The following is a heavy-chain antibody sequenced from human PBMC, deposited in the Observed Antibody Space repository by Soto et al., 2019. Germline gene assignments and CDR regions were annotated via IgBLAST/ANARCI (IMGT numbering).Heavy chain of an antibody. Sequence: EVLLVESGGGLVKPGGSLRLSCVGSGFAFHNAWMNWVRQAPGKGLEWVGRVTSRTEGATSHYAAPVKDRFIISRDDSTDTLHLQMTSLRTEDTAVYYCSTLGLRGVTHFWGQGTLVTVSS. V-gene: IGHV3-15*01. J-gene: IGHJ4*02. CDR2: VTSRTEGATS. CDR1: GFAFHNAW. D-gene: IGHD3-10*01. CDR3: STLGLRGVTHF.